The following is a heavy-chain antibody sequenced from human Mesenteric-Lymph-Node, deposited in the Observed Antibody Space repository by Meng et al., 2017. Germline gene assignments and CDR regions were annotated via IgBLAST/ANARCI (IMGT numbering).Heavy chain of an antibody. D-gene: IGHD2-2*01. CDR2: INPNSRGT. V-gene: IGHV1-2*06. J-gene: IGHJ4*02. Sequence: QVPLVQSGTGMKKPGASVKVSCKVSGYAFSDYYLHWVRQAPGLGLEWMGRINPNSRGTNYAQRFQGRVTMTRDTSISTAYLELTRLTSDDTAVYYCAILGYERGDAEEVPAVWGQGSLVTVSS. CDR3: AILGYERGDAEEVPAV. CDR1: GYAFSDYY.